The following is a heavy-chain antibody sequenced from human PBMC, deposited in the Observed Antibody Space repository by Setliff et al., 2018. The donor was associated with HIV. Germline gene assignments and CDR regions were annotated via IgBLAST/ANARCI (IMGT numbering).Heavy chain of an antibody. CDR3: ARHPIHTYGYGAFDF. D-gene: IGHD5-18*01. V-gene: IGHV5-51*01. CDR1: GYSFSRYW. CDR2: IYPGDSSS. J-gene: IGHJ4*02. Sequence: PGKSLKISCEGSGYSFSRYWIGWVRQMPGKGLEWMGVIYPGDSSSKYSPSFQGQVTISVDTSISTAYLQWNSLKASDTAIYYCARHPIHTYGYGAFDFWGRGTLVTVSS.